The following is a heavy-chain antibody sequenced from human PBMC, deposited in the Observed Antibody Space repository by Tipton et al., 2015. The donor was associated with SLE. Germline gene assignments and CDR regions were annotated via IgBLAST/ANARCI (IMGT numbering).Heavy chain of an antibody. CDR1: GFTFDDYT. D-gene: IGHD6-13*01. CDR2: ISWDGGST. Sequence: SLRLSCAASGFTFDDYTMHWVRQAPGKGLEWVSLISWDGGSTYYADSVKGRFTISRDNGKNSLYLQMNSLRTEDTALYYCAKDIRGGGIAEGFDYWGQGTLVTVSS. J-gene: IGHJ4*02. V-gene: IGHV3-43*01. CDR3: AKDIRGGGIAEGFDY.